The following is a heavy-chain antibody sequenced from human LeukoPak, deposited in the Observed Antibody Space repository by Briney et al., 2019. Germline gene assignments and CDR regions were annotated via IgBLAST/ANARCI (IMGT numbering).Heavy chain of an antibody. J-gene: IGHJ5*02. V-gene: IGHV4-4*07. Sequence: PSETLSLTCTVSGGSISSYYWSWIRQPAGKGLEWIGRIYTSRSTNYNPSLKSRVTMSVDTSKNQFSLKLSSVTAADTAVYYCARGGHSGWYKGYNWFDPWGQGTLVTVSS. D-gene: IGHD6-19*01. CDR1: GGSISSYY. CDR3: ARGGHSGWYKGYNWFDP. CDR2: IYTSRST.